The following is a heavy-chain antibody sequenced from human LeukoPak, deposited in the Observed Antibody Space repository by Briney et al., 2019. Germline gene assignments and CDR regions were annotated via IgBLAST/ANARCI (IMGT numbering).Heavy chain of an antibody. CDR3: ARGRGPRAFDI. CDR2: ISSSSSTI. Sequence: GGSLRLSCAASGFNFHTFWMNWVRQAPGKGLEWVSYISSSSSTIYYADSVKGRFTISRDNAKNSLYLQMNSLRAGDTAVYYCARGRGPRAFDIWGQGTMVTVSS. J-gene: IGHJ3*02. V-gene: IGHV3-48*01. CDR1: GFNFHTFW. D-gene: IGHD6-25*01.